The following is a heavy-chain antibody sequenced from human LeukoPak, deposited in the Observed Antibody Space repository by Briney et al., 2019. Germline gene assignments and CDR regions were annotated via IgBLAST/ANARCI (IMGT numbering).Heavy chain of an antibody. V-gene: IGHV4-34*01. D-gene: IGHD6-6*01. CDR1: GGSFSGYY. Sequence: SETLSLTCAVYGGSFSGYYWSWIRQPPGKGLEWIGEINHSGSTNYNPSLKSRVTISVDTSKNQFSLKLSSVTAADTAVYYCARVKWQLGQVVDYWGQGTLVTVSS. CDR2: INHSGST. CDR3: ARVKWQLGQVVDY. J-gene: IGHJ4*02.